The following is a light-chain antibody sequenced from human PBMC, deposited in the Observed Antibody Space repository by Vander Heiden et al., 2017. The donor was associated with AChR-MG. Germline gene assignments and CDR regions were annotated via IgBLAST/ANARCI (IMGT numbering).Light chain of an antibody. V-gene: IGKV3-20*01. J-gene: IGKJ4*01. CDR1: QSVSSSY. CDR3: QQYGSSPLT. Sequence: EIVLTQSPGTLSLSPGARATLSCRASQSVSSSYLAWYQQKPGQAPRLLIYGASSTATGIPDRFSGSGSGTDFTLTISILEPEDFAVYYCQQYGSSPLTFGAWTKVEIK. CDR2: GAS.